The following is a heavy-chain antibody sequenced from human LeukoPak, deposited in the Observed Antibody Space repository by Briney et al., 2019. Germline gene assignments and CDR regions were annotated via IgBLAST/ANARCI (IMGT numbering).Heavy chain of an antibody. CDR2: IRYDGSNK. J-gene: IGHJ4*02. Sequence: GGSLRLSCAASGFTFSSYGMHWVRQAPGKGLEWVAFIRYDGSNKYYADSVKGRFTISRDNSKNTLYLQMNSLRAEDTAVYYCKTYYYDSSGYYSLSFVYWGQGTLVTVSS. CDR3: KTYYYDSSGYYSLSFVY. V-gene: IGHV3-30*02. CDR1: GFTFSSYG. D-gene: IGHD3-22*01.